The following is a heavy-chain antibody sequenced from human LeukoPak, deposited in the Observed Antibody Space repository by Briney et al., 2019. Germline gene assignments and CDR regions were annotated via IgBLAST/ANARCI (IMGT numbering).Heavy chain of an antibody. CDR2: IANGRT. D-gene: IGHD3-10*01. CDR1: GDAISTYY. Sequence: PSETLSLTCTVSGDAISTYYWNWIRQTPGKGLEWVGHIANGRTDYNPSLKSRAIISVDTSKNQISPRLTSVTAADTAVYHCARDKAHSYGYYFDPWGPGTQVLVSS. V-gene: IGHV4-4*08. CDR3: ARDKAHSYGYYFDP. J-gene: IGHJ4*02.